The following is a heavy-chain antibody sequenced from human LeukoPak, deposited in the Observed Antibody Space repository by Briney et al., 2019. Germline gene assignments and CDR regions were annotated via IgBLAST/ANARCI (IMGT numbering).Heavy chain of an antibody. CDR2: IIPIFGTA. CDR1: GYTFTSYA. Sequence: ASVKVSCKASGYTFTSYAMNWVRQAPGQGLEWMGGIIPIFGTANYAQKFQGRVTITADKSTSTAYMELSSLRSEDTAVYYCARVIGLYYFDYWGQGTLVTVSS. V-gene: IGHV1-69*06. CDR3: ARVIGLYYFDY. J-gene: IGHJ4*02.